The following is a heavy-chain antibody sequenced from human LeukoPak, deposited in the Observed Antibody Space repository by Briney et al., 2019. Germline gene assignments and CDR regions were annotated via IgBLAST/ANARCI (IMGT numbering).Heavy chain of an antibody. V-gene: IGHV3-30*02. CDR1: GFIFSSYG. J-gene: IGHJ4*02. CDR3: EGYYDSSGSALDY. Sequence: PGGSLRLSCAASGFIFSSYGMHWVSQAPGKGLEWVAFIRYDGTNKYYADSVKGRFTISRDNSKNTLYLQMNSLRAEDTAVYYCEGYYDSSGSALDYWGQGTLVTVSS. CDR2: IRYDGTNK. D-gene: IGHD3-22*01.